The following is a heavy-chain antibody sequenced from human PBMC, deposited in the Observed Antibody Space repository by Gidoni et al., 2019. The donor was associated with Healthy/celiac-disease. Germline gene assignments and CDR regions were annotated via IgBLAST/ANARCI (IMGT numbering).Heavy chain of an antibody. D-gene: IGHD3-9*01. CDR2: RSDDGSNK. J-gene: IGHJ4*02. CDR3: ARAGLPSPQGRYVDWTDPPFDY. Sequence: QVQLVASGGGVVQPGRSLRLSCSASGFPFSSYALPWVRQAPGKGLGGGAGRSDDGSNKYYADSVKGRFTISRDNSKNTLYLQMNRLRAEDTAVYYCARAGLPSPQGRYVDWTDPPFDYWGQGTLVTVSS. V-gene: IGHV3-30-3*01. CDR1: GFPFSSYA.